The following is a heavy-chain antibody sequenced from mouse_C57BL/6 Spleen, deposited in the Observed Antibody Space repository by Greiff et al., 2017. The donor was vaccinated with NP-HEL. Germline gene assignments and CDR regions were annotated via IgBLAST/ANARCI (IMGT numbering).Heavy chain of an antibody. V-gene: IGHV1-15*01. J-gene: IGHJ1*03. Sequence: VQRVESGAELVRPGASVTLSCKASGYTFTDYEMHWVKQTPVHGLEWIGAIDPETGGTAYNQKFKGKAILTADKSSSTAYMELRSLTSEDSAVYYCTRSPTTVKYFDVWGTGTTVTVSS. CDR3: TRSPTTVKYFDV. CDR2: IDPETGGT. CDR1: GYTFTDYE. D-gene: IGHD1-1*01.